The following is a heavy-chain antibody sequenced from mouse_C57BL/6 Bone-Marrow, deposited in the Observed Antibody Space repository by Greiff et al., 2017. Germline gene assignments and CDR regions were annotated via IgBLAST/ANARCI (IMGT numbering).Heavy chain of an antibody. Sequence: QVQLQQSGAELARPGASVKLSCKASGYTFTSYGISWVKQRTGQGLEWIGEIYPSSGSTYYNEKFKGKATLTADKSSSTAYMELRSLTSEDSAVYFCARASYGNYWFFDFWGQGTTLTVSS. D-gene: IGHD2-10*01. CDR2: IYPSSGST. CDR3: ARASYGNYWFFDF. V-gene: IGHV1-81*01. CDR1: GYTFTSYG. J-gene: IGHJ2*01.